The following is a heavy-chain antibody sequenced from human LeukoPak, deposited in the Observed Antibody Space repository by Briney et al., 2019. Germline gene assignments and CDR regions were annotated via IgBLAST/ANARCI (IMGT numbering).Heavy chain of an antibody. CDR2: ISSSGSTI. Sequence: QPGGSLRLSCAASGFTFSSYEMNWVRQAPGMGLEWVSYISSSGSTIYYADSVKGRFTISRDNAKNSLYLQMNSLRAEDTAVYYCARRLAASGNYWGQGTLVTVSS. V-gene: IGHV3-48*03. CDR3: ARRLAASGNY. CDR1: GFTFSSYE. J-gene: IGHJ4*02. D-gene: IGHD6-6*01.